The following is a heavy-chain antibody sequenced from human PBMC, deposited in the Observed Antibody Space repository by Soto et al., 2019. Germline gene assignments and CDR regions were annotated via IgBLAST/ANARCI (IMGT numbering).Heavy chain of an antibody. CDR2: TFYSGNT. CDR1: GGSVSSGSYY. CDR3: ARDDAGYERPFDH. Sequence: QVQLQESGPGLVKPSETLSLTCTVSGGSVSSGSYYWSWIRQPPGKGLERIGYTFYSGNTNYNPSLKSLVTISVDTSKNQFSLKLSSVTAADTAVYYCARDDAGYERPFDHWGQGTLVTVSS. J-gene: IGHJ4*02. V-gene: IGHV4-61*01. D-gene: IGHD2-2*01.